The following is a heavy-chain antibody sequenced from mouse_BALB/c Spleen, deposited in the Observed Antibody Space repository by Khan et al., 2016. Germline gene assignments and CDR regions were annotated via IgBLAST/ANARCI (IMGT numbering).Heavy chain of an antibody. CDR3: ASLDYYWDY. Sequence: QIQLVQSGPELKKPGETVKISCKASGYTFKDYSMHWVNQAPGKGLKWMGWINTDTGEPTYADDFKGRFAFSLETSASTAYLQINNLKNEDTATYCCASLDYYWDYWGQGTTLTVSS. D-gene: IGHD1-1*02. CDR2: INTDTGEP. V-gene: IGHV9-2-1*01. J-gene: IGHJ2*01. CDR1: GYTFKDYS.